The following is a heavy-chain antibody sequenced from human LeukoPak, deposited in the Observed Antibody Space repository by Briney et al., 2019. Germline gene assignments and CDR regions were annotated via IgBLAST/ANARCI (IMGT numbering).Heavy chain of an antibody. Sequence: ASVKVSCKVSGHTLSDLSMHWVRQAPGKGLEWMGGFNPEDAETIYAQKFQGRVTMTRDTSISTAYMELSRLRSDDTAVYYCARDPGGYSYGFAFDIWGQGTMVTVSS. V-gene: IGHV1-24*01. CDR2: FNPEDAET. CDR1: GHTLSDLS. D-gene: IGHD5-18*01. CDR3: ARDPGGYSYGFAFDI. J-gene: IGHJ3*02.